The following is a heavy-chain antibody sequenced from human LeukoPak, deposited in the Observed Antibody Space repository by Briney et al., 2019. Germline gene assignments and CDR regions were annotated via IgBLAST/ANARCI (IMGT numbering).Heavy chain of an antibody. CDR3: AKGRRPYYYDSSGYYSFDY. CDR1: GFTFGHYD. V-gene: IGHV3-23*01. D-gene: IGHD3-22*01. Sequence: GASLRLSCAASGFTFGHYDMNCVRQSPGRGLEWVSYITGSGGSTYYADSVKGRFTISRDNSKNTLYLQMNSLRDEDTAVYYCAKGRRPYYYDSSGYYSFDYWGQGTLVTVSS. J-gene: IGHJ4*02. CDR2: ITGSGGST.